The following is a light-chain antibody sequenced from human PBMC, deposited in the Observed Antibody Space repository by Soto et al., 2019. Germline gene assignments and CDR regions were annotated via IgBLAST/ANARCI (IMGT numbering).Light chain of an antibody. J-gene: IGKJ3*01. CDR2: WSS. CDR1: QRVLLSSNGNSY. Sequence: DIVMTQSPDSLALSLGERATINCRSSQRVLLSSNGNSYLAWYQQKPGQPPRLLIYWSSTRESGVPDRFSGSGAGTDFTPTVSSLQAEDAAVYYCQQYQSIPFTFGPGTKVDIK. V-gene: IGKV4-1*01. CDR3: QQYQSIPFT.